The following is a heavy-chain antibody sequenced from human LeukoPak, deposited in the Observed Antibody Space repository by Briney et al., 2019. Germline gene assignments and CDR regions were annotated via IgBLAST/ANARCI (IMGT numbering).Heavy chain of an antibody. J-gene: IGHJ4*02. CDR1: GFTFSSYG. CDR3: ARVMVRYCSGGSCYGGIDY. Sequence: GGSLRLSCAASGFTFSSYGMHWVRQAPGKGLEWVAVIWYDGSNKYYADSMKGRFTISRDNSKNTLYLQMNSLRAEDTAVYYCARVMVRYCSGGSCYGGIDYWGQGTLVTVSS. V-gene: IGHV3-33*01. D-gene: IGHD2-15*01. CDR2: IWYDGSNK.